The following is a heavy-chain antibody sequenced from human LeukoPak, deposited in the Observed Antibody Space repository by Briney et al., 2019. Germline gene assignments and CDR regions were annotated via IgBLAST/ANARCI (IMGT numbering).Heavy chain of an antibody. CDR3: ARKTVRGYFGSWYADH. D-gene: IGHD6-13*01. Sequence: ESGPTLVNPTQTLTLTCTFSGFSLSTSGVGVGWIRQPPGKALEWLARIDWDDDKFYNTSLKTRLTISKDTSKSQVVLKMTHMDPMDTATYYCARKTVRGYFGSWYADHWGQGTQVLVSS. V-gene: IGHV2-70*04. J-gene: IGHJ4*02. CDR1: GFSLSTSGVG. CDR2: IDWDDDK.